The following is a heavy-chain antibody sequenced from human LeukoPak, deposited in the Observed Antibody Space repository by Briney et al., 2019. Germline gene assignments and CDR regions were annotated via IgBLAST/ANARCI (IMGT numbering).Heavy chain of an antibody. CDR1: GFTFSSYS. V-gene: IGHV3-21*01. J-gene: IGHJ6*04. CDR2: ISSRSTYI. Sequence: GGSLRLSCAASGFTFSSYSMNWVRQAPGKGLEWVSSISSRSTYIYHADSVKGRFTISRDNAKNSLFLQMNSLGAEDTAVYFCAKSTRAVMAMMDVWGKGTTVTVSS. CDR3: AKSTRAVMAMMDV. D-gene: IGHD3-16*01.